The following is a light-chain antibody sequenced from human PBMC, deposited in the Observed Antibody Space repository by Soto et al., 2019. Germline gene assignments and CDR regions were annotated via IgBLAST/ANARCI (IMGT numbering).Light chain of an antibody. J-gene: IGKJ1*01. V-gene: IGKV2-24*01. CDR2: QIS. CDR3: MQFAHFPRT. Sequence: DVVLTQTPLSSPVTLGQPASISCRSSQSLVYSDGNTYLSWLQHRPGQPPRLLIYQISNRFSGVPDRFSGSGAGTDFTLKISRVEAEDVGVYYCMQFAHFPRTFGPGTKLEI. CDR1: QSLVYSDGNTY.